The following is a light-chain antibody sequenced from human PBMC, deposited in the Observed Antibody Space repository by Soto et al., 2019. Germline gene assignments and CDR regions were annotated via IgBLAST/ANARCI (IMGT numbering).Light chain of an antibody. CDR1: SSDIGGYNY. CDR2: DXX. V-gene: IGLV2-14*03. CDR3: SSYTSTSTLYV. Sequence: QSALTQPASVSGSPGQSITISCTGTSSDIGGYNYVSWYQQLPGKVPKLIIYDXXXXXXXXXXXXXGSKSGNAASLTISGXQAEDEXXYYCSSYTSTSTLYVFGTGTKLTVL. J-gene: IGLJ1*01.